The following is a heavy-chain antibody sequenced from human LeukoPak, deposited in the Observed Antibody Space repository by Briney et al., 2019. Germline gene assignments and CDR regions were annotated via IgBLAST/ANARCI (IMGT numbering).Heavy chain of an antibody. CDR2: IYTSGST. J-gene: IGHJ5*02. D-gene: IGHD3-10*01. CDR1: GGSISSYY. Sequence: SETLSLTCTVSGGSISSYYWSWIRQPAGKGLEWIGRIYTSGSTNYNPSLRSRVTMSIDTSKTQISLKLSSVTAADTAVYYCARDLSQFGAPPGHIWFDPWGQGTLVTVSS. CDR3: ARDLSQFGAPPGHIWFDP. V-gene: IGHV4-4*07.